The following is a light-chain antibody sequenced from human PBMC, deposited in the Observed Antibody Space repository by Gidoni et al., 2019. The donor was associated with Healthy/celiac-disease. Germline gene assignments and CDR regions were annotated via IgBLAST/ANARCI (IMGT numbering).Light chain of an antibody. Sequence: EIAMTPPPATLSVSPGERATLSCRASQSVSSNLAWYQQKPGQAPRLLIYGASTRATGIPARFSGSGSGTEFTLTISSLQSEDFAVYYCQQYNNWPPLFXQXTKLXIK. J-gene: IGKJ2*01. CDR1: QSVSSN. CDR2: GAS. CDR3: QQYNNWPPL. V-gene: IGKV3-15*01.